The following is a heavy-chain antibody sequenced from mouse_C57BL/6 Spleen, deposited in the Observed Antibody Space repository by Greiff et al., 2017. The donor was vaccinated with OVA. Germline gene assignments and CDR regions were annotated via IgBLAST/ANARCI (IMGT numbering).Heavy chain of an antibody. D-gene: IGHD1-1*01. J-gene: IGHJ3*01. CDR1: GYAFSSYW. V-gene: IGHV1-80*01. CDR3: ARGGFITTVVGAY. CDR2: IYPGDGDT. Sequence: VMLVESGAELVKPGASVKISCKASGYAFSSYWMNWVKQRPGKGLEWIGQIYPGDGDTNYNGKFKGKATLTADKSSSTAYMQLSSLTSEDSAVYFCARGGFITTVVGAYWGQGTLVTVSA.